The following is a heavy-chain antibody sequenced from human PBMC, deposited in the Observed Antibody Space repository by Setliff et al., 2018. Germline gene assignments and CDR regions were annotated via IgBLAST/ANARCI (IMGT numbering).Heavy chain of an antibody. CDR2: VYYSGST. Sequence: SETLSLTCAVSDFSVSSNYYWGWIRQPPGKGLEWIANVYYSGSTYYSPSLKSRVTMSVDTSKNQFSLNLYSVTAADTAVYYCARTSSGRYFDLWAVAPWSPSPQ. CDR1: DFSVSSNYY. V-gene: IGHV4-38-2*01. CDR3: ARTSSGRYFDL. J-gene: IGHJ2*01.